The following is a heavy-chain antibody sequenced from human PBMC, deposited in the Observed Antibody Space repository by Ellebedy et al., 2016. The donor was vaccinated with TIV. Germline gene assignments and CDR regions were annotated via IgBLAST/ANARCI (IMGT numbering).Heavy chain of an antibody. Sequence: GESLKISCSASGLTFSNYAMHWVRQAPGKGLEWISYIPASGTGIYYADSVKGRFTVARDNANKSLHLQMNNLRGDDTAVYYCGRAREPGPFAYYYYGMDVWGQGTTVTVSS. D-gene: IGHD1-1*01. CDR3: GRAREPGPFAYYYYGMDV. J-gene: IGHJ6*02. CDR2: IPASGTGI. CDR1: GLTFSNYA. V-gene: IGHV3-48*03.